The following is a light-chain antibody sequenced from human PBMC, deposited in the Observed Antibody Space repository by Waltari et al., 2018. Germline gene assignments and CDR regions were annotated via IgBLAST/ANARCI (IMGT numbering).Light chain of an antibody. J-gene: IGKJ5*01. CDR2: LGS. CDR3: MQTLQTPFT. V-gene: IGKV2-28*01. CDR1: QSLLSGNGYNY. Sequence: DIVMTQSPLSLPVTPGEPASISCRSSQSLLSGNGYNYLDWYLQKPGQSPQLLIYLGSNRASGVPDRFSGSGLGTDFTLKISRVEAEDVGVYYCMQTLQTPFTFGQGTRLEIK.